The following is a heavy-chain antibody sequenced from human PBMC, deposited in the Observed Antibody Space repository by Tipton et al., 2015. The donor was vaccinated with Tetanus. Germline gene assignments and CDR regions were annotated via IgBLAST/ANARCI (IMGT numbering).Heavy chain of an antibody. CDR1: GFTFSDYY. CDR2: ISSSSSYT. Sequence: SLRLSCAASGFTFSDYYMSWIRQAPGKGLEWVSYISSSSSYTNYADSAKGRFTISRDNAKNSLYLQMNSLRAEDTAVYYCARGRDSSSWNPLFDYWGQGTLVTVSS. V-gene: IGHV3-11*06. CDR3: ARGRDSSSWNPLFDY. J-gene: IGHJ4*02. D-gene: IGHD6-13*01.